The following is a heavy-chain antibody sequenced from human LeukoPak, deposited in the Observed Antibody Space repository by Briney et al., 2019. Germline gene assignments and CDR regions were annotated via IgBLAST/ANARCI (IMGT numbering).Heavy chain of an antibody. J-gene: IGHJ6*03. D-gene: IGHD2-15*01. CDR3: ARDKLGRNYYYMDV. CDR2: IYTSGST. Sequence: PSETLSLTCTVSGGSISSGSYYWGWIRQPAGKGLEWIGRIYTSGSTNYNPSLKSRVTISVDTSKNQFSLKLSSVTAADTAVYYCARDKLGRNYYYMDVWGKGTTVTISS. V-gene: IGHV4-61*02. CDR1: GGSISSGSYY.